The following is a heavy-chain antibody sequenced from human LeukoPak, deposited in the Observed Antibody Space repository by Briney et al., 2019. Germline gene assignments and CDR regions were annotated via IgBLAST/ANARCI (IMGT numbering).Heavy chain of an antibody. CDR2: ISDSGST. Sequence: PGGSLRLSCAASGFTFSNYAMTWVRRAPGKGLEWVSTISDSGSTFYADSVKGRFTISRDNSKNTLFLQMNGLRADDTAVYYCAKDWPSEWQQLPDYDAVDVWGQGTMVTVSS. CDR3: AKDWPSEWQQLPDYDAVDV. J-gene: IGHJ3*01. V-gene: IGHV3-23*01. CDR1: GFTFSNYA. D-gene: IGHD6-13*01.